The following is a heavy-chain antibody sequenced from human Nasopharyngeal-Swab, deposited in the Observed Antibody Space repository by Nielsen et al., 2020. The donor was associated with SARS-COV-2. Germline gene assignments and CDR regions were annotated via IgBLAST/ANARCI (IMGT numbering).Heavy chain of an antibody. CDR2: INPNNGGK. J-gene: IGHJ1*01. CDR1: GYTFTGYY. Sequence: ASVQVSCKASGYTFTGYYMHWVRQAPGQGLEWMGWINPNNGGKNTAQKFQGRVTMTRATSISTAYMELSRLRSDDTAVYYCARDRFPYYDFWSGYPRAEYFQHWGQGTLVTVSS. V-gene: IGHV1-2*02. CDR3: ARDRFPYYDFWSGYPRAEYFQH. D-gene: IGHD3-3*01.